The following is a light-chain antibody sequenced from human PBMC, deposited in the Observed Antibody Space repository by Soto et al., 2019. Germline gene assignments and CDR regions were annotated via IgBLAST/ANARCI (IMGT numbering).Light chain of an antibody. J-gene: IGKJ2*01. CDR2: CAS. CDR3: QQYDNWPPYT. V-gene: IGKV3-15*01. Sequence: EIIMTQSPATQSASPGERVTLSCRASRIININLAWYQQKPGQAPRLLIYCASTRAAGIPARFSGSGAGTEFTLIISSLQSEDSAVYYCQQYDNWPPYTFGQGTKLEIK. CDR1: RIININ.